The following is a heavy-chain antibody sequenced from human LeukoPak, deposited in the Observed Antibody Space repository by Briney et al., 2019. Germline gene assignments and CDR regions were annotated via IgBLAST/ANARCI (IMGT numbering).Heavy chain of an antibody. CDR3: ARGRGITFGGVSRRNWFDP. D-gene: IGHD3-16*01. J-gene: IGHJ5*02. CDR2: FNHIRST. Sequence: SETLSLPCAVYVRSFSGYYWSWPRQPPGKGVVWIGDFNHIRSTIYHSSLKSRVSISVDTSKKQFSLKLSSVTAADTAVYYCARGRGITFGGVSRRNWFDPWGQGTLVTVSS. CDR1: VRSFSGYY. V-gene: IGHV4-34*01.